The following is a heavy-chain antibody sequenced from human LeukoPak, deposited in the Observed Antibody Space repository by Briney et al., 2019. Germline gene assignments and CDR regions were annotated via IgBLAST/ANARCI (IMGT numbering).Heavy chain of an antibody. J-gene: IGHJ3*02. CDR3: AREGECEQAFDI. CDR1: GFTFSSYW. Sequence: PGGSLRLSCAASGFTFSSYWMHWVRQAPGKGLVWVSRINSDGSSTSYADSVKGRFTISRDNAKNTLYLQMNSLRAEDTAVYYCAREGECEQAFDIWGQGTMVTVSS. D-gene: IGHD1-26*01. V-gene: IGHV3-74*01. CDR2: INSDGSST.